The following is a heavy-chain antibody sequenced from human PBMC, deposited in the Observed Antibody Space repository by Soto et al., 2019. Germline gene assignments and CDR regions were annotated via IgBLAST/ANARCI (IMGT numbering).Heavy chain of an antibody. J-gene: IGHJ4*02. CDR1: GFTFDDYA. V-gene: IGHV3-9*01. CDR2: ISWNSGNI. CDR3: ASWLKTSGWYVLLEGSFDY. Sequence: SLRLSCAASGFTFDDYAMYWVRQVLGKGLEWVSSISWNSGNIGYADSVKGRFTISRDNAKNSLYLQMNSLRAEDTAVYYCASWLKTSGWYVLLEGSFDYWGQGTLVTVSS. D-gene: IGHD6-19*01.